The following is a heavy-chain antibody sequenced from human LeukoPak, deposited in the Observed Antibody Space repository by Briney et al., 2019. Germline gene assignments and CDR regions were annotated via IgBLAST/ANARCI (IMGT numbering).Heavy chain of an antibody. J-gene: IGHJ4*02. CDR1: GGSISSYY. CDR2: IYMGGST. D-gene: IGHD4-17*01. Sequence: SETLSLTCTVSGGSISSYYCSWIRQPAGKGLEWIGRIYMGGSTNYNPSLKSRVTISVDTSKSQFSLKLSSVTAADTAVYYCASAHYGDYVSDYWGQGTLVTVSS. V-gene: IGHV4-4*07. CDR3: ASAHYGDYVSDY.